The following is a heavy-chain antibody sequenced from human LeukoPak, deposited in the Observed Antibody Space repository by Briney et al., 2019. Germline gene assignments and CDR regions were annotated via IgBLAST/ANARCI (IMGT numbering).Heavy chain of an antibody. D-gene: IGHD6-19*01. V-gene: IGHV1-8*01. J-gene: IGHJ6*03. CDR1: GYTFTSYD. CDR2: MSPNSGNT. CDR3: AKIAVAGTGYYYYYMDV. Sequence: ASVKVSCKASGYTFTSYDINWVRQATGQGLEWMGWMSPNSGNTGYAQKFQGRVTMTRNTSISTAYMELSSLRSEDTAVYYCAKIAVAGTGYYYYYMDVWGKGTTVTVSS.